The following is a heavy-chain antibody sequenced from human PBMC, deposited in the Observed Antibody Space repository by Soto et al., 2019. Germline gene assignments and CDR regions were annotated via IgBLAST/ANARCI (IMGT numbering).Heavy chain of an antibody. J-gene: IGHJ4*02. V-gene: IGHV3-21*01. CDR2: ISSSSYI. Sequence: GGSLRLSCAASGFTFSSDSMNWVRQAPGKGLEWVSSISSSSYIFYADSVKGRFTISRDNAQNSLYLQMNSLRAEDTAMYYCARHYCSGGTCSRDYWGQGTLVTVSS. D-gene: IGHD2-15*01. CDR3: ARHYCSGGTCSRDY. CDR1: GFTFSSDS.